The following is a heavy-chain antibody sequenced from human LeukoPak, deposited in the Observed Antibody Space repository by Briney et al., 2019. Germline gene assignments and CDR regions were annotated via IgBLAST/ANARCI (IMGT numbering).Heavy chain of an antibody. Sequence: ESLKISCKGSGYRFTRYWIGWVRQMPGKGLEGMGVIYPGDSDTRYGPSFQGQVTISADNSITTAYLQWSRLRASDTAIYYCARRARDSSGEGFDYWGQGTLVTVSS. D-gene: IGHD6-19*01. CDR1: GYRFTRYW. V-gene: IGHV5-51*01. CDR2: IYPGDSDT. CDR3: ARRARDSSGEGFDY. J-gene: IGHJ4*02.